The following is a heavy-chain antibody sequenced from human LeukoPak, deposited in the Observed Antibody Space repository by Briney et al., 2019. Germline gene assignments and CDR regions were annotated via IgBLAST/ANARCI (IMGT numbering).Heavy chain of an antibody. CDR1: GFTFNNYA. V-gene: IGHV3-23*01. D-gene: IGHD1-1*01. CDR3: AKETQLTVSALFDY. J-gene: IGHJ4*02. Sequence: GESLRLSCAASGFTFNNYAMSWVRQAPGKGLEWVSAISGSGGSTFYADSVKGRFTISRDSSKNTLFLQVNSLRAEDTAVYYCAKETQLTVSALFDYWGQGTLVTVSS. CDR2: ISGSGGST.